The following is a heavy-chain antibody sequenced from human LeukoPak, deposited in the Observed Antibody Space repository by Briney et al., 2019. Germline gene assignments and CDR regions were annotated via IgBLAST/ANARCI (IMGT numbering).Heavy chain of an antibody. J-gene: IGHJ4*02. CDR3: ARERLGNTMVRGVMAY. V-gene: IGHV1-46*01. D-gene: IGHD3-10*01. CDR2: INPSGGST. Sequence: GASVKVSCKASGYTFTSYYMHWVRQAPGQGLEWMGIINPSGGSTSYAQKFQGRVTMTRDTSTSTVYMELSSLRSEDTAVYYCARERLGNTMVRGVMAYWGQGTLATVSS. CDR1: GYTFTSYY.